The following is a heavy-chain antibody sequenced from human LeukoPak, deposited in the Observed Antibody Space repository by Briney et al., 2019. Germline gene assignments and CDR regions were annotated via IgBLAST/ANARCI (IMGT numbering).Heavy chain of an antibody. CDR2: IKQDGSEK. J-gene: IGHJ4*02. CDR3: ARVSPNTATTLQYFDY. Sequence: PGGSLRLSCAASGFTFSSYWMSWVRQAPGKGLEWVANIKQDGSEKYYVDSVKGRFTISRDNAKNSLYLQMNGLRAEDTAVYYCARVSPNTATTLQYFDYWGQGTLVTVSS. D-gene: IGHD4-17*01. V-gene: IGHV3-7*01. CDR1: GFTFSSYW.